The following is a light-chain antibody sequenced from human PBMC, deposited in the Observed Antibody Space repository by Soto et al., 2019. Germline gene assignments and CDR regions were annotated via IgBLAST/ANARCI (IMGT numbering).Light chain of an antibody. J-gene: IGLJ1*01. CDR1: SSNIGSNY. CDR3: AAWDARLSGFG. CDR2: RTN. Sequence: QSVLTQPPSASGTPGQRVTISCSGSSSNIGSNYVNWFQQLPGTAPKLLIDRTNQQPSGVPDRFSGSTSGTSASLAISGVLSEEEADYYCAAWDARLSGFGFATGTKVTVI. V-gene: IGLV1-47*01.